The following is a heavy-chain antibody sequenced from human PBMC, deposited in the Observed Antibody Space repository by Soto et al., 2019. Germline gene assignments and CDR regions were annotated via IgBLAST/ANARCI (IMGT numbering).Heavy chain of an antibody. V-gene: IGHV1-18*01. CDR2: ISAYNGNT. J-gene: IGHJ5*02. CDR1: GYTFTSHG. CDR3: ARDGGVQDRFDP. D-gene: IGHD2-8*02. Sequence: QVQLVQSGTEVQKPGASVKVSCKASGYTFTSHGISWVRQAPGQGLEWMGWISAYNGNTNYAQKLQGRVTMTTDTSTRTAYLELRSLRSDDTAVYYSARDGGVQDRFDPWGQGTLVTVSS.